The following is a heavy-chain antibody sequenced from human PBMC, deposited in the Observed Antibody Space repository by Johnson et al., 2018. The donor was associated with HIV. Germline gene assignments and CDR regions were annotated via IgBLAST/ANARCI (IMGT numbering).Heavy chain of an antibody. V-gene: IGHV3-74*02. J-gene: IGHJ3*01. D-gene: IGHD3-16*01. CDR3: AKYDRFAFDV. Sequence: VQLVESGGGVVQPGGSLRLSCAASGFTFDDYGMSWVRQAPGKGLVWVSRINSDGSSTSYADSVKGRFTISRDNAKNTLYLQMNNLRAEDTAVYFCAKYDRFAFDVWGQGTMVTVSS. CDR1: GFTFDDYG. CDR2: INSDGSST.